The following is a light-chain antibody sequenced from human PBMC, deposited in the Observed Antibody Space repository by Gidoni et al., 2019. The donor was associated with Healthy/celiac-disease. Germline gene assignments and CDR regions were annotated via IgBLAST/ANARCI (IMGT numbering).Light chain of an antibody. CDR2: AAP. CDR3: QQLNSYPRGLT. J-gene: IGKJ4*01. CDR1: QGISSY. V-gene: IGKV1-9*01. Sequence: IQLTQSPSFLSASVGDRVTITCRASQGISSYLAWYQQKPGKAPKLLIYAAPTLQSGVPSRFSGSGSGKEFTLTISSLQPEDFATYYCQQLNSYPRGLTFGGGTKVEIK.